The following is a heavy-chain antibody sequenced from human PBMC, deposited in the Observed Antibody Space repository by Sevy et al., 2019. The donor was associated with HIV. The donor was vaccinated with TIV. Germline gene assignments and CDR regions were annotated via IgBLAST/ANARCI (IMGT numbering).Heavy chain of an antibody. V-gene: IGHV3-48*01. CDR1: GFTFSSYS. CDR2: ISSSSSTI. Sequence: GGSLRLSCAASGFTFSSYSMNWVRQAPGKGLEWVSYISSSSSTIYYADSVKGRFTISRDNAKNSLYLQMYSLRAEDTAVYYCARDQPLITMIVVVITPSDYGMDVWGQGTTVTVSS. J-gene: IGHJ6*02. D-gene: IGHD3-22*01. CDR3: ARDQPLITMIVVVITPSDYGMDV.